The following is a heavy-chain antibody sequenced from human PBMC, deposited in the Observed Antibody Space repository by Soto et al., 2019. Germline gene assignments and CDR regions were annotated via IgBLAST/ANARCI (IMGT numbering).Heavy chain of an antibody. CDR1: GFTFSTYA. Sequence: QPGGSLRLSCEASGFTFSTYAMNWVRQAPGKGLEWVSTITGSGGATYYADSVKGRFSISRDNSKNTLYLQMNSLRAEDAAVYYCAKYPPDYDFWSGYHSRFDYWGQGALVTVSS. V-gene: IGHV3-23*01. J-gene: IGHJ4*02. CDR2: ITGSGGAT. D-gene: IGHD3-3*01. CDR3: AKYPPDYDFWSGYHSRFDY.